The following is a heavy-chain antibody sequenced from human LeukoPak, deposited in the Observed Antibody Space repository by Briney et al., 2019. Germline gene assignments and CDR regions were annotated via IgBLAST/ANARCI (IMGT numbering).Heavy chain of an antibody. CDR3: AELGITMIGGV. V-gene: IGHV3-7*01. Sequence: GGSLRLSCAASGFTFTDYWMSWVRQAPGRGLEWVANIDQDGSEKYYVDSVKGRFTISRDNAKNSLFLQMNSLRAEDTAVYYCAELGITMIGGVWGKGTTVTISS. CDR2: IDQDGSEK. J-gene: IGHJ6*04. D-gene: IGHD3-10*02. CDR1: GFTFTDYW.